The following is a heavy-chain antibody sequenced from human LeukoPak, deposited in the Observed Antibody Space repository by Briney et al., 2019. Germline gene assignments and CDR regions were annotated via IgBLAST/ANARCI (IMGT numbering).Heavy chain of an antibody. V-gene: IGHV4-38-2*01. CDR2: IYHSGST. CDR1: GYSISSGYY. CDR3: ARRKRWLQFSFDP. D-gene: IGHD5-24*01. Sequence: SETLSPTCAVSGYSISSGYYWGWIRQPPGKGLEWIGSIYHSGSTYYNPSLKSRVTISVDTSKNQFSLKLSSVTAADTAVYYCARRKRWLQFSFDPWGQGTLVTVSS. J-gene: IGHJ5*02.